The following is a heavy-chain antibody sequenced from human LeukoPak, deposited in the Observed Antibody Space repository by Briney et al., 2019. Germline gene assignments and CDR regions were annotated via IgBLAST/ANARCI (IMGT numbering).Heavy chain of an antibody. V-gene: IGHV4-59*08. J-gene: IGHJ4*02. CDR2: IYYSGST. CDR3: AGNQTPFRKPLYYYDSSGYLSYFDY. CDR1: GGSISSYY. D-gene: IGHD3-22*01. Sequence: KASETVSLTCTVSGGSISSYYWSWIRQPPGKGLEWIGYIYYSGSTNYNPSLKSRVTISLDTSKNQFSLKLSSVTAADTAVYYCAGNQTPFRKPLYYYDSSGYLSYFDYWGQGTLVTVSS.